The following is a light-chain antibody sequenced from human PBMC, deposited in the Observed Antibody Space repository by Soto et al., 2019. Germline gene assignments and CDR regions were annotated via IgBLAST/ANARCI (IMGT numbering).Light chain of an antibody. CDR3: QQRSIWLYT. CDR2: DAS. CDR1: QSVSSY. J-gene: IGKJ2*01. V-gene: IGKV3-11*01. Sequence: EIVLTQSPATLSLSPGERATLSCRASQSVSSYLAWYQQKPGQAPRLLIYDASNRATGIPARFSGSGSGTDFTITISSLEPEDFAVYYCQQRSIWLYTFGQGTKLEIK.